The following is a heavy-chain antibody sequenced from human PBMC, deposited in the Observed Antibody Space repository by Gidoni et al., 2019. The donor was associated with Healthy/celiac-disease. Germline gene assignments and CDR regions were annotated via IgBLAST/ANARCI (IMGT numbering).Heavy chain of an antibody. D-gene: IGHD6-19*01. V-gene: IGHV1-2*02. Sequence: QVQLVQSGAEVTKPGASEKVSCQASGHTFPGYYMHWVRQAPGQGLEWMGWINPNSGGTNYAQKFQGRVTMTRDTSISTAYMELSRLRSDDTAVYYCATGDIAVADRYYFDYWGQGTLVTVSS. CDR3: ATGDIAVADRYYFDY. CDR1: GHTFPGYY. J-gene: IGHJ4*02. CDR2: INPNSGGT.